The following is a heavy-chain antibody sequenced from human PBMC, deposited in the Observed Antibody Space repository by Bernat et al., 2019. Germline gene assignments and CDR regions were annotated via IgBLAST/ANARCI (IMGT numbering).Heavy chain of an antibody. D-gene: IGHD3-16*01. J-gene: IGHJ2*01. CDR1: GYIFTSYG. Sequence: QVQLVQSGAEVKKPGASVMVSCKASGYIFTSYGINWVRQAPGQGLEWMGWINTYSGSTNYAQKLQGRVTMTTDTSTSTAYMDLRGLRSDDTAVYYCARGLGGDSWYFDLWGRGTLVTVSS. CDR2: INTYSGST. V-gene: IGHV1-18*01. CDR3: ARGLGGDSWYFDL.